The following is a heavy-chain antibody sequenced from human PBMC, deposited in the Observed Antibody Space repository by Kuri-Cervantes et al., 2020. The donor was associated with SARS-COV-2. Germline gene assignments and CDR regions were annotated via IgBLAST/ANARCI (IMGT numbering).Heavy chain of an antibody. CDR1: GLTFSSYA. CDR2: ISGSGGST. J-gene: IGHJ3*02. V-gene: IGHV3-23*01. Sequence: GESPKISCAASGLTFSSYAMSWVRQAPGKGLEWVSAISGSGGSTYYADSVKGRFTISRDNSKNTLYLQMNSLRAEDTAVYYCTTPLEPTDYGDLGAFDIWGQGTMVTVSS. D-gene: IGHD4-17*01. CDR3: TTPLEPTDYGDLGAFDI.